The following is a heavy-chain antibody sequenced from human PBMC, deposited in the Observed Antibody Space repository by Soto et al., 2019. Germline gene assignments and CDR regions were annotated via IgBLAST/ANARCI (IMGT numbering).Heavy chain of an antibody. V-gene: IGHV3-74*01. CDR1: GFTFRNYW. J-gene: IGHJ4*02. CDR3: ATDPIYYGSGTLDY. D-gene: IGHD3-10*01. Sequence: SLRLSCAASGFTFRNYWMHWVRQVPGRGLVWVSRINTDGGDTTYADSVKGRFTISRDNAKNTLYLQMSSLRVDYTAVYYCATDPIYYGSGTLDYWGQGTRVTVSS. CDR2: INTDGGDT.